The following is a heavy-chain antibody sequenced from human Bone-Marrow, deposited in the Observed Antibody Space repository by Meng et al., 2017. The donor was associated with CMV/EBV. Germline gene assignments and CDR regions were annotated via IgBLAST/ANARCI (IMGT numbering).Heavy chain of an antibody. J-gene: IGHJ4*02. CDR1: RFPFSASS. Sequence: LSFPPLRFPFSASSLSWLRPAPGKGLEWVSYISSSGRTIYYADSVTGRFTISRDNAKNSLYLQMHSLSAEDTAVYYCARYSSSSFFDYWGQGTLVTVSS. CDR3: ARYSSSSFFDY. D-gene: IGHD6-6*01. CDR2: ISSSGRTI. V-gene: IGHV3-11*04.